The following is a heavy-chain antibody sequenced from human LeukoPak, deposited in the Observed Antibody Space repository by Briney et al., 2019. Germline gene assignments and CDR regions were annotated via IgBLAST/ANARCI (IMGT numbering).Heavy chain of an antibody. Sequence: PGGSLRLSCAASGVTFSSYWMSWVRQAPGKGLEWVASIKQDGSEKYYVDFVKGRFSISRDNAKNSLYLQMNSLGADDTAVYYCARDRTTVTTGYYGMDVWGQGTTVTVSS. CDR2: IKQDGSEK. D-gene: IGHD4-17*01. V-gene: IGHV3-7*05. J-gene: IGHJ6*02. CDR3: ARDRTTVTTGYYGMDV. CDR1: GVTFSSYW.